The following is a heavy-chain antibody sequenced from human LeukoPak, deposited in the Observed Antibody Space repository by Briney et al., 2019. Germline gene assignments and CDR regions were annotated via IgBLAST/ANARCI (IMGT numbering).Heavy chain of an antibody. J-gene: IGHJ4*02. CDR2: ISYDGSNT. CDR1: GFTFSSYG. CDR3: SVNMGSGYRFDY. Sequence: GGSLRLSCAASGFTFSSYGMYWVRRAPGKGLEWVATISYDGSNTYYADSLKGRFTISRDISKNTLYLQMNSLGAEDTAVYYCSVNMGSGYRFDYWGQGTLVTVSS. D-gene: IGHD3-22*01. V-gene: IGHV3-30*03.